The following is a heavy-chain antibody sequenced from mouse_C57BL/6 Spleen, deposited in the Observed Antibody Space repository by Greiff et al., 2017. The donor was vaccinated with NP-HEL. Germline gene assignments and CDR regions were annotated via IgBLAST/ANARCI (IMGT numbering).Heavy chain of an antibody. CDR3: ARRGTVIATRYFDV. J-gene: IGHJ1*03. Sequence: EVQLQQSGPELVKPGASVKIPCKASGYTFTDYNMDWVKQSHGKSLEWIGDINPNNGGTIYNQKFKGKATLTVDKSSSTAYMELRSLTSEDAAVYYCARRGTVIATRYFDVWGKGTTVTVSS. D-gene: IGHD1-1*01. V-gene: IGHV1-18*01. CDR1: GYTFTDYN. CDR2: INPNNGGT.